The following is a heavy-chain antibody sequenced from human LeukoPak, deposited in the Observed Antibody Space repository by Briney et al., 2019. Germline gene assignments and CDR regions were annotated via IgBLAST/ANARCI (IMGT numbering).Heavy chain of an antibody. CDR2: IYYSGST. Sequence: PSETLSLTCTVSGGSISSYYWSWIRQPPGKGLEWIGYIYYSGSTNYNPSLKSRVTISVDTSKNQFSLKLSSVTAADTAVYYCARVTYYYDSSGYYTLYFDYWGQGTLVTVSS. CDR1: GGSISSYY. V-gene: IGHV4-59*01. CDR3: ARVTYYYDSSGYYTLYFDY. D-gene: IGHD3-22*01. J-gene: IGHJ4*02.